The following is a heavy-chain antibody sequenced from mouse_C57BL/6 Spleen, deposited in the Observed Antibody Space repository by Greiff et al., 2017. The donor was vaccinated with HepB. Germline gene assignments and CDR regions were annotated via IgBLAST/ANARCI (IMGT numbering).Heavy chain of an antibody. Sequence: VQLKQSGPELVKPGASVKMSCKASGYTFTDYNMHWVKQSHGKSLEWIGYINPNNGGTSYNQKFKGKATLTVNKSSSTAYMELRSLTSEDSAVYYCARGMGDWYFDVWGTGTTVTVSS. CDR2: INPNNGGT. J-gene: IGHJ1*03. CDR1: GYTFTDYN. D-gene: IGHD4-1*01. CDR3: ARGMGDWYFDV. V-gene: IGHV1-22*01.